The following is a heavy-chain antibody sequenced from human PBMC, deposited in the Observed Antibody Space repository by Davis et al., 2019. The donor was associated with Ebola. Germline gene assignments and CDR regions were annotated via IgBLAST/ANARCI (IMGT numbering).Heavy chain of an antibody. CDR3: ARRSRYYYDSSGYYTRYYFDY. CDR1: GGSISSYY. D-gene: IGHD3-22*01. J-gene: IGHJ4*02. V-gene: IGHV4-59*08. CDR2: IYYSGST. Sequence: SETLSLTCTVSGGSISSYYWSWIRQPPGKGLEWIGYIYYSGSTNYNPSLKSRVTISVDTSKNQFSLKLSSVTAADTAVYYCARRSRYYYDSSGYYTRYYFDYWGQGTLVTVSS.